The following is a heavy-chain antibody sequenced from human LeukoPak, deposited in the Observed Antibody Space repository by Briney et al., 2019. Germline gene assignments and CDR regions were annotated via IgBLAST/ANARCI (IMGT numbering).Heavy chain of an antibody. Sequence: GGSLRLSCAASGFTFSSYAMSWVRQAPGKGLEWVSAISGSGGSTYYADSVKGRFTISRDNSKNTLYLQMNSLRAEDTAVYYCAKDRRDDILTGYYGYWGQGTLVTVSS. CDR1: GFTFSSYA. D-gene: IGHD3-9*01. CDR2: ISGSGGST. CDR3: AKDRRDDILTGYYGY. V-gene: IGHV3-23*01. J-gene: IGHJ4*02.